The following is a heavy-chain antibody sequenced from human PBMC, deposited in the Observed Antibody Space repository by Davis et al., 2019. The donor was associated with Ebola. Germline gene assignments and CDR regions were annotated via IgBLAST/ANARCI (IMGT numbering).Heavy chain of an antibody. CDR1: GFTFGDSA. CDR3: AKSTMIVGDWDFDY. J-gene: IGHJ4*02. Sequence: SLKISCAGSGFTFGDSAMHWVRQAPGKGLEWVSGISWNSDSIVYADSVKGRFTISRDNARNSLYLQMNSLRADDTAVYYCAKSTMIVGDWDFDYWGQGTLVTVSS. V-gene: IGHV3-9*01. D-gene: IGHD3-22*01. CDR2: ISWNSDSI.